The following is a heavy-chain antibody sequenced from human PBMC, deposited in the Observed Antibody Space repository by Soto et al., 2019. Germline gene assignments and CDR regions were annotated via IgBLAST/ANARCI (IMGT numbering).Heavy chain of an antibody. CDR3: ARHPAVVAIFRP. Sequence: EVQLVQSGAEVKKPGESLRISCKGSGYSFTSYWISWVRQMPGKGLEWMGRIDPSDSYTNYSPSFQGHVTISADKSISTAYLQWSSLKTSDTDMYYCARHPAVVAIFRPWGQGTLVTVSS. J-gene: IGHJ5*02. V-gene: IGHV5-10-1*01. CDR2: IDPSDSYT. D-gene: IGHD3-9*01. CDR1: GYSFTSYW.